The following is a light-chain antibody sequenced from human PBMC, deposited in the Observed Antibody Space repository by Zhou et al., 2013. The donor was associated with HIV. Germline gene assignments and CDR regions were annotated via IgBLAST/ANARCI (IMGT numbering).Light chain of an antibody. CDR1: QGIEND. V-gene: IGKV1-17*01. CDR2: AAS. J-gene: IGKJ1*01. CDR3: QQYNSYWT. Sequence: DFQMTQSPSTLSASVGDRVTITCRASQGIENDLAWYQQKPGQVPKRLIYAASTLQSGVPSRFSGSGSGTDFTLTISTLQPEDFATYYCQQYNSYWTFGQGTKVEIK.